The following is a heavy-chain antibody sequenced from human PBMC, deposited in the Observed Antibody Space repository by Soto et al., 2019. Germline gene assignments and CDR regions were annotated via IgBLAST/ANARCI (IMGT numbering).Heavy chain of an antibody. Sequence: ASVKVSCKASGYTFTSYGISWVRQAPGQGLEWMGWISAYNGNTNYAQKLQGRVTMTTDTSTSTAYMELRSLRSDDTAVYYCAKDMRAYYDFWSGYYNYYFDYWGQGTLVTVSS. D-gene: IGHD3-3*01. CDR2: ISAYNGNT. J-gene: IGHJ4*02. CDR3: AKDMRAYYDFWSGYYNYYFDY. V-gene: IGHV1-18*01. CDR1: GYTFTSYG.